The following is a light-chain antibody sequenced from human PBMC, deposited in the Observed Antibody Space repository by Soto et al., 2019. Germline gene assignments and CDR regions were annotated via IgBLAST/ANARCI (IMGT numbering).Light chain of an antibody. CDR1: SSDVGAYNY. CDR3: SSFTSSSTPRV. J-gene: IGLJ3*02. V-gene: IGLV2-14*01. Sequence: QSALTQPASVSGSPGQSITISCTGTSSDVGAYNYVSWYQQHPGKAPKLMIYEVSNRPSGVSNRFSGSKSGNTASLTISGLQAEDEADYYCSSFTSSSTPRVFGGGTNLTVL. CDR2: EVS.